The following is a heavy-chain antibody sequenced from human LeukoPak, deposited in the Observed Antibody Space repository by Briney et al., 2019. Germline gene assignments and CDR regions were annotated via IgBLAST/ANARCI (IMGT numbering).Heavy chain of an antibody. CDR3: ARDDEQLDYYFDY. CDR2: ISYDGSNK. D-gene: IGHD6-6*01. V-gene: IGHV3-30*04. Sequence: GGSLRLSCAASGFTFSSYAMRWVRQAPGKGLEWVAVISYDGSNKYYADSVKGRFTISRDNSKNTLYLQMNSLRAEDTAVYYCARDDEQLDYYFDYWGQGTLVTVSS. CDR1: GFTFSSYA. J-gene: IGHJ4*02.